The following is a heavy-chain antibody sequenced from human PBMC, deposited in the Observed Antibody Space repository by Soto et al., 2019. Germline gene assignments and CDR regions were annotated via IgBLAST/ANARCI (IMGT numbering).Heavy chain of an antibody. CDR2: INPNGSGT. Sequence: QVQLVQSGAEVKKPGASVKVSCTASGYTFTGYYMHWVRQAPGQGLEWMGWINPNGSGTNYAQKLQGRVTVTRDTSISTAYMELSRLRSDDTAVYYCARGGSTSCDYWGQGTLVTVSS. V-gene: IGHV1-2*02. CDR1: GYTFTGYY. J-gene: IGHJ4*02. D-gene: IGHD2-2*01. CDR3: ARGGSTSCDY.